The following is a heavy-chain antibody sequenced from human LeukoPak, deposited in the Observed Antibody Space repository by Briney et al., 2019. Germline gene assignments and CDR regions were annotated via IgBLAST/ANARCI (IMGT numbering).Heavy chain of an antibody. CDR3: ARGGWSVDY. CDR2: IYYNGKT. J-gene: IGHJ4*02. Sequence: SSETLSLTCTASGGSMSSYYWSWIRQPPGKGLEWIGYIYYNGKTNYSPSLNSRVTISVDTSRNQFSLKLNSVTAADTAVYYCARGGWSVDYWGQGTLVTVSS. CDR1: GGSMSSYY. V-gene: IGHV4-59*08. D-gene: IGHD6-19*01.